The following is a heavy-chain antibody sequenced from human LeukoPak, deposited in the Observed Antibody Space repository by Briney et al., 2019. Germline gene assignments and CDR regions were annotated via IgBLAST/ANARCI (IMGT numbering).Heavy chain of an antibody. J-gene: IGHJ5*02. CDR2: IQISGNT. V-gene: IGHV4-4*07. CDR3: ARHITRDPFDP. D-gene: IGHD1-14*01. CDR1: GGSISSYY. Sequence: SETLSLTCTVSGGSISSYYCSWIRQPAGKGLEWIGRIQISGNTNYNPSLKSRATMSVDTSKNQFSLKLSSVTAADTAVYYCARHITRDPFDPWGQGTLVTVSS.